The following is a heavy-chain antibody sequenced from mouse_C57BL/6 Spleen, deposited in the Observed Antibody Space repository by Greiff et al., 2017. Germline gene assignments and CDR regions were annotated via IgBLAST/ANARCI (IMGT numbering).Heavy chain of an antibody. CDR3: ARDYGSPYYFDY. V-gene: IGHV5-4*01. CDR2: ISDGGSYT. Sequence: DVQLVESGGGLVKPGGSLKLSCAASGFTFSSYAMSWVRQTPEKRLEWVATISDGGSYTYYPDNVKGRFTISRDNAKNNLYLQMSHLKSEDTAMYYCARDYGSPYYFDYWGQGTTLTVSS. D-gene: IGHD1-1*01. CDR1: GFTFSSYA. J-gene: IGHJ2*01.